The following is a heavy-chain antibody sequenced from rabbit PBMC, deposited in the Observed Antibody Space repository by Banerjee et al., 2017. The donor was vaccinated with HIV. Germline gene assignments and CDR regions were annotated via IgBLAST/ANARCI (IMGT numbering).Heavy chain of an antibody. CDR3: ARDLVAVIGWNFNL. D-gene: IGHD1-1*01. CDR2: INTATGKP. CDR1: GFDFSNYG. J-gene: IGHJ4*01. V-gene: IGHV1S45*01. Sequence: QEQLVESGGGLVQPGGSLKLSCKASGFDFSNYGVTWVRQAPGKGLEWIACINTATGKPVYATWAKGRFTISTPSSTTVTLQMTSLTVADTATYFCARDLVAVIGWNFNLWGPGTLVTVS.